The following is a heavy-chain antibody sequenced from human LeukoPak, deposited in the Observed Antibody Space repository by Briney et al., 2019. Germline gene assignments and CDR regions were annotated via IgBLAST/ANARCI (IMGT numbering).Heavy chain of an antibody. Sequence: PSETLSLTCTVSGYSISSGYYWGWSRQPPGKGLEWIGSVYYSGSTYYNPSLKSRVTISVDTSKNQFSLTLSSVTAADTAVYYCARDHRGSYYFDYWGQGTLVTVSS. J-gene: IGHJ4*02. CDR2: VYYSGST. D-gene: IGHD3-16*01. CDR3: ARDHRGSYYFDY. CDR1: GYSISSGYY. V-gene: IGHV4-38-2*02.